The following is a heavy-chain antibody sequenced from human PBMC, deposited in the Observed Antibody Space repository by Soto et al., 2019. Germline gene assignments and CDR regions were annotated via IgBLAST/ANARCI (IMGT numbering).Heavy chain of an antibody. V-gene: IGHV1-18*01. CDR1: GYTFTNND. D-gene: IGHD3-22*01. J-gene: IGHJ5*02. CDR2: ISPYSGKT. Sequence: QIQLVQSGTEVRKPGASAKVSCKTSGYTFTNNDVCWVRQTPGQGLEWMGWISPYSGKTNYAQKFKGRVTMTTDTSTSQVYMERTSLTSDDTAVYYCAREGLLLLPDHWAQGTLVTVSS. CDR3: AREGLLLLPDH.